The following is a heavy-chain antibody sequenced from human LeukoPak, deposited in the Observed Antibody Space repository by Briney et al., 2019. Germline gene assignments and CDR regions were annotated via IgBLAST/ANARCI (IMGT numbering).Heavy chain of an antibody. V-gene: IGHV1-69*04. Sequence: GASVKVSCKASGYTFTSYAISWVRQAPGQGLEWMGRIIPILGIANYAQMFQGRVTITADKSTSTAYMELSSLRSEDTAVYYCARDGYNYSCFDYWGQGTLVTVSS. D-gene: IGHD5-24*01. CDR3: ARDGYNYSCFDY. CDR1: GYTFTSYA. CDR2: IIPILGIA. J-gene: IGHJ4*02.